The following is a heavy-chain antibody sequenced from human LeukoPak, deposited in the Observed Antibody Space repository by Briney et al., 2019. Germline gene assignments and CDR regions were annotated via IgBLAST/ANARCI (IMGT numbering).Heavy chain of an antibody. J-gene: IGHJ4*02. D-gene: IGHD6-13*01. CDR2: INPDSGGP. Sequence: ASVKVSCKASGYTFTDYYVHWVRQAPGQGLEWMGWINPDSGGPNYAQKFQGRVTMTRDTSISTAYMELSRLRSDDTAVYYCARESRGILNYFDYWGQGTLVTVSS. CDR1: GYTFTDYY. V-gene: IGHV1-2*02. CDR3: ARESRGILNYFDY.